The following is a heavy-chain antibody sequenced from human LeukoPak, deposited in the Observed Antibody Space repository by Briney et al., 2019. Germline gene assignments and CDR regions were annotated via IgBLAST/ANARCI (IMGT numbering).Heavy chain of an antibody. J-gene: IGHJ6*02. CDR2: IIPILGIA. D-gene: IGHD6-19*01. V-gene: IGHV1-69*02. CDR1: GGTFSSYT. CDR3: ARTYSSGSANYYYYYGMDV. Sequence: SVKVSCKASGGTFSSYTISWVRQAPGQGLEWMGRIIPILGIANYAQKFQGRVTITVDKSTSTAYMELSSLRSEDTAVYYCARTYSSGSANYYYYYGMDVWGQGTTVTVSS.